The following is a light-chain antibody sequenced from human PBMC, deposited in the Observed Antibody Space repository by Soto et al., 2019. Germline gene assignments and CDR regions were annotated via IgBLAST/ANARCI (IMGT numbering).Light chain of an antibody. CDR2: GAS. Sequence: EIVMTQSPATLSVSPGGRATLSCRASQSVGSTLAWYQQKPGQAPRLLIYGASTRATGFPARFSGSGSGTEFTLTISSLQSEDFAVYYCQQYGSSPRTFGQGTKVDIK. CDR3: QQYGSSPRT. CDR1: QSVGST. J-gene: IGKJ1*01. V-gene: IGKV3-15*01.